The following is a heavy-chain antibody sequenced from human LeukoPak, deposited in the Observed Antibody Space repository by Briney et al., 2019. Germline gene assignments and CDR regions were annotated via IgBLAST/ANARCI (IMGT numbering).Heavy chain of an antibody. CDR3: ARSGYSSPQIDY. J-gene: IGHJ4*02. D-gene: IGHD6-19*01. CDR1: GFTFSSYG. Sequence: PGRSLRLSCAASGFTFSSYGMRWVRQAPGKGLEWVAVIWYDGSNKYYADSVKGRFTISRDNSKNTLYLQMNSLRAEDTAVYYCARSGYSSPQIDYWGQGTLVTVSS. CDR2: IWYDGSNK. V-gene: IGHV3-33*01.